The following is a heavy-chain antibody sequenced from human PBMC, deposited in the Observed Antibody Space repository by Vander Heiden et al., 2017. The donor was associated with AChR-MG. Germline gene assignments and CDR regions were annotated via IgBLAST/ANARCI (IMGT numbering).Heavy chain of an antibody. D-gene: IGHD1-1*01. Sequence: EVQLVQSGAEVKKPGESLKISCQASGYIFTNFWIAWVRQMPGKGLGWMGIIYPGDSETKYSPSFQGHVTISADKSITTAYLHWGSLKASDTAIYYCARLTTSFSWFDPWGQGTLVTVSS. CDR3: ARLTTSFSWFDP. CDR1: GYIFTNFW. CDR2: IYPGDSET. J-gene: IGHJ5*02. V-gene: IGHV5-51*01.